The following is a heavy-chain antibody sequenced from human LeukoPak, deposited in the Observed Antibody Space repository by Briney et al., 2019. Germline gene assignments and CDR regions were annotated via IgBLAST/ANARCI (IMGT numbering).Heavy chain of an antibody. CDR2: IYHSGST. CDR3: AREYCSGGSCSGLDY. D-gene: IGHD2-15*01. CDR1: GYSISSCYY. J-gene: IGHJ4*02. V-gene: IGHV4-38-2*02. Sequence: SETLSLTCAVSGYSISSCYYWGWIRQPPGKGLEWIGSIYHSGSTYYNPSLKSRVTISVDTSKNQFSLKLSSVTAADTAVYYCAREYCSGGSCSGLDYWGQGTLVTVSS.